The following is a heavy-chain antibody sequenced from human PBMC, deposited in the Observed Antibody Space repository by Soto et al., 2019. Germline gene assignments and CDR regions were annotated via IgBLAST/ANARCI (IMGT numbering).Heavy chain of an antibody. CDR1: GFTFSSYA. CDR3: AKDYSPGVVIINYYYMDV. J-gene: IGHJ6*03. Sequence: PGGSLRLSCAASGFTFSSYAMSWVRQAPGKGLEWVSIMSGSGGSTYYADSVQGRFTISRDNSKNTLYLQMNSLRAEDTAVYYCAKDYSPGVVIINYYYMDVWGKGTTVTVSS. D-gene: IGHD3-3*01. CDR2: MSGSGGST. V-gene: IGHV3-23*01.